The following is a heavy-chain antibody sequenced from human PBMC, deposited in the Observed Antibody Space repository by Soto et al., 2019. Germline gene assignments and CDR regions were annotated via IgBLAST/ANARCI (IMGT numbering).Heavy chain of an antibody. CDR1: GYTPPELS. D-gene: IGHD4-4*01. J-gene: IGHJ5*02. CDR2: FDPEDGET. V-gene: IGHV1-24*01. Sequence: GPQVKGPCKGSGYTPPELSMAWGGKAPGKGLEWMGGFDPEDGETIYAQKFQGRVTMTEDTSTDTAYMELSSLRSEDTAVYYCATAFDYTKDFNWFDPWGQGTLVTVSS. CDR3: ATAFDYTKDFNWFDP.